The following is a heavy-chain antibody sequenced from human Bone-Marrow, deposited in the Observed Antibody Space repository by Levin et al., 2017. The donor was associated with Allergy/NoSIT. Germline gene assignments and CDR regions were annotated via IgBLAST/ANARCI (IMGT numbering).Heavy chain of an antibody. CDR3: ARDIAAAANNWFDP. V-gene: IGHV3-30-3*01. CDR1: GFTFSSYA. Sequence: GESLKISCAASGFTFSSYAMHWVRQAPGKGLEWVAVISYDGSNKYYADSVKGRFTISRDNSKNTLYLQMNSLRAEDTAVYYCARDIAAAANNWFDPWGQGTLVTVSS. CDR2: ISYDGSNK. J-gene: IGHJ5*02. D-gene: IGHD6-13*01.